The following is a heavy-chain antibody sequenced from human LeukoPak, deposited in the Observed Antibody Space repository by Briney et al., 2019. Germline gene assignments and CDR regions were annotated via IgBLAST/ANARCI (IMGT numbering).Heavy chain of an antibody. J-gene: IGHJ4*02. CDR3: ARLVDRLMFDY. D-gene: IGHD2-21*02. CDR2: IYTSGIT. CDR1: GGSISSYY. V-gene: IGHV4-4*07. Sequence: SETLSLTCTVSGGSISSYYWSWIRQPAGKGLEWIGRIYTSGITIYKSSLESRVTISIDTSKNRFSLKLNSVTASDTAVYYCARLVDRLMFDYWGQGTQVTVSS.